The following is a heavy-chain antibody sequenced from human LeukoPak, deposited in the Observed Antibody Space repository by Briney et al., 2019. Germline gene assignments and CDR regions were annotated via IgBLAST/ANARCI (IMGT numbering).Heavy chain of an antibody. V-gene: IGHV3-48*01. CDR2: ISSSSSTI. Sequence: GGSLRLSCAASGFTFSSYGMTWVRQAPGKGLEWVSYISSSSSTIYYADSVKGRFTISRDNSKNTLYLQMNSLRAEDTAVYYCAKGQWFGELTRDYWGQGTLVTVSS. CDR1: GFTFSSYG. D-gene: IGHD3-10*01. CDR3: AKGQWFGELTRDY. J-gene: IGHJ4*02.